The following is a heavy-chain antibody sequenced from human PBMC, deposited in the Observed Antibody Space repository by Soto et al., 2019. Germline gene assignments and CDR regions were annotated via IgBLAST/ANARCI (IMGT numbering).Heavy chain of an antibody. Sequence: QVQLQESGPGLVKPSQTLSLTCTVSGGSISSGGYYWSWTRQHPGKGLEWIGYIYYSGSTYYNPSLKSRVTISVDTSKNQFSLKLSSVTAADTAVYYCARGLRVYSSSWYGFDPWGQGTLVTVSS. CDR3: ARGLRVYSSSWYGFDP. CDR2: IYYSGST. CDR1: GGSISSGGYY. J-gene: IGHJ5*02. V-gene: IGHV4-31*03. D-gene: IGHD6-13*01.